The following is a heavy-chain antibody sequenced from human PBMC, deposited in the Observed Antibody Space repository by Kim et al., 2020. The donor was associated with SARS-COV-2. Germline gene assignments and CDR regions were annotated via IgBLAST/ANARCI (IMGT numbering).Heavy chain of an antibody. J-gene: IGHJ4*02. CDR1: GFTFSSYA. CDR3: AKMYSSGWRPFDY. V-gene: IGHV3-23*01. D-gene: IGHD6-19*01. Sequence: GGSLRLSCAASGFTFSSYAMSWVRQVPGKGLEWVSIISDSGGSTYYADSVKGRFTISRDNSKNTLYLQMNSLRAEDTAVYYCAKMYSSGWRPFDYWGQGTLVTVSS. CDR2: ISDSGGST.